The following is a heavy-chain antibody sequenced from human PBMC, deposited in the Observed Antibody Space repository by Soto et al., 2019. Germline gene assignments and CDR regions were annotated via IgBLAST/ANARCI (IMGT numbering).Heavy chain of an antibody. CDR2: IIPIFGTA. V-gene: IGHV1-69*13. CDR3: ARDANWFDP. CDR1: RVTFSSYG. J-gene: IGHJ5*02. Sequence: GASVNVSCKAARVTFSSYGIWLVRQAPGQGLEWMGGIIPIFGTANYAQKFQGRVTITADESTSTAYMELSSLRSEDTAVYYCARDANWFDPWGPGTLVPVSS.